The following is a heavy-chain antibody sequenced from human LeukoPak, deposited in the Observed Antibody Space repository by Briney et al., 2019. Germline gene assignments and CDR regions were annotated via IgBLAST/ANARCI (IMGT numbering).Heavy chain of an antibody. CDR1: GGSISSGGYY. V-gene: IGHV4-30-2*01. Sequence: PSQTLSLTCTVSGGSISSGGYYWSWIRQPPGKGLEWIGYIYHSGSTYYNPSLKSRVTISVDRSKNQFSLKLSSVTAADTAVYYCARGGVVPAANYYYYMDVWGKGTTVTVSS. J-gene: IGHJ6*03. CDR3: ARGGVVPAANYYYYMDV. D-gene: IGHD2-2*01. CDR2: IYHSGST.